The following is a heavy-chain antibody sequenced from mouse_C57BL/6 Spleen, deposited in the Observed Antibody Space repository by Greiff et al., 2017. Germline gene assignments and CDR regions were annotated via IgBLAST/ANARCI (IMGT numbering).Heavy chain of an antibody. CDR2: ICPGGGNT. CDR3: ARSRDYGNGYCATED. Sequence: QVQLMQSGAELARPGASVKLSCKASGYTFTSYGISWVKQRTGQGLEWIGEICPGGGNTYYNEKFKGKATLAADKSSSTAYMELRSLTSEDSAVYICARSRDYGNGYCATEDWGQGTSVTVSS. D-gene: IGHD1-1*01. V-gene: IGHV1-81*01. J-gene: IGHJ4*01. CDR1: GYTFTSYG.